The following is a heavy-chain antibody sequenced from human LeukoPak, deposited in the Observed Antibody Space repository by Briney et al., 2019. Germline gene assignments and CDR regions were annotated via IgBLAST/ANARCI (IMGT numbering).Heavy chain of an antibody. CDR2: IKKDGSEE. CDR3: ARDIDDAFDL. D-gene: IGHD1-26*01. Sequence: GGSLRLSCAASGFTFNNFWMSWVRQAPGKGLEWVANIKKDGSEEDYVDSVKGRFTVSRDNVKNSLYLQMNSLRAEDTAVYYCARDIDDAFDLWGQGTMVTASS. CDR1: GFTFNNFW. V-gene: IGHV3-7*01. J-gene: IGHJ3*01.